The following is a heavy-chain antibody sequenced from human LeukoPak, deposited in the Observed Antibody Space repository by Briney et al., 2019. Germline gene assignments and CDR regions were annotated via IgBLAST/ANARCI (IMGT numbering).Heavy chain of an antibody. D-gene: IGHD2-2*01. CDR3: AKGRDKYQLLSKNWFDP. Sequence: GGSLRLSCAASGFTFDDYAMHWVRQAPGKGLEWVSGISWNSGSIGYADSVKGRFTISRDNAKNSLYLQMKSLRAEDTALYYCAKGRDKYQLLSKNWFDPWGQGTLVTVSS. CDR2: ISWNSGSI. CDR1: GFTFDDYA. J-gene: IGHJ5*02. V-gene: IGHV3-9*01.